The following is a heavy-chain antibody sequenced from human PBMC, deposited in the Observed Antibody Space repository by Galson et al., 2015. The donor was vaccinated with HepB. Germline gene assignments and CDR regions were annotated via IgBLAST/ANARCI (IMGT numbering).Heavy chain of an antibody. J-gene: IGHJ6*03. CDR1: GFTFSSYG. CDR3: AKAVSWDIVGVPAAAHYYMDV. Sequence: SLRLSCAASGFTFSSYGMHWVRQAPGKGLEWVAVISYDGSNKYYADSVKGRFTISRDNSKNTLYVQMNSLRPEDTAVYYCAKAVSWDIVGVPAAAHYYMDVWGKGTTVTVSS. V-gene: IGHV3-30*18. CDR2: ISYDGSNK. D-gene: IGHD2-2*01.